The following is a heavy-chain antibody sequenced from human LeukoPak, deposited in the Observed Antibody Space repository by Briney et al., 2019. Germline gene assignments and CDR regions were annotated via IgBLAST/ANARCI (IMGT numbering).Heavy chain of an antibody. CDR1: GCTFSSYA. D-gene: IGHD3-16*01. V-gene: IGHV1-69*04. J-gene: IGHJ5*02. Sequence: SVKVSCKASGCTFSSYAISWVRQAPGQGLEWMGRIIPILGIANYAQKFQGRVTITADKSTSTAYMELSSLRSEDTAVYYCAREGLGEPDPNWFDPWGQGTLVTVSS. CDR3: AREGLGEPDPNWFDP. CDR2: IIPILGIA.